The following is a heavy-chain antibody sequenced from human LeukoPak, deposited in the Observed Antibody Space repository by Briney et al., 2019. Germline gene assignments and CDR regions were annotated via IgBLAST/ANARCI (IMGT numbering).Heavy chain of an antibody. V-gene: IGHV3-7*03. CDR2: IKQDGSEK. CDR1: GFTFSSYW. Sequence: GGSLRLSCAASGFTFSSYWMSWVRQAPGKGLEWVANIKQDGSEKYYVDSVKGRFTISRDNSKNTLYLQMNSLRAEDTAVYYCAKDLGTYYYGSGSYYRYYYYYMDVWGKGTTVTVSS. J-gene: IGHJ6*03. D-gene: IGHD3-10*01. CDR3: AKDLGTYYYGSGSYYRYYYYYMDV.